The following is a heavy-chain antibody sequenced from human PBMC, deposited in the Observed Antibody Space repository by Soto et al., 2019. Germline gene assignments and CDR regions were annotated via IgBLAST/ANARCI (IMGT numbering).Heavy chain of an antibody. CDR3: ARDLKEYCSDGKCNWFDP. CDR1: GASITTYY. D-gene: IGHD2-15*01. V-gene: IGHV4-59*01. Sequence: SETLSLTCTVSGASITTYYWSWIRQPPGKGLERIGYISYSGSTDYNPSLKSRVTVSFDASKNQISLQVRSATAADAAVYYCARDLKEYCSDGKCNWFDPWGKGTLVTVSS. J-gene: IGHJ5*02. CDR2: ISYSGST.